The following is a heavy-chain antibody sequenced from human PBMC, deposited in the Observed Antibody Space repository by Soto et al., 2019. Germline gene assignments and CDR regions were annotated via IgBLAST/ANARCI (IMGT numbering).Heavy chain of an antibody. Sequence: QVALLQSGTEVKRPGSSVKVSCKASGVPFNSYGFAWVRQAPGRVLEWVGRINPASQLRNYEQSLQGRVTTTADTSTTTAYMVLSGLTSAATAVYYCARMKFARLDHWGQGTLVTVSS. CDR2: INPASQLR. CDR3: ARMKFARLDH. V-gene: IGHV1-69*09. CDR1: GVPFNSYG. J-gene: IGHJ4*02.